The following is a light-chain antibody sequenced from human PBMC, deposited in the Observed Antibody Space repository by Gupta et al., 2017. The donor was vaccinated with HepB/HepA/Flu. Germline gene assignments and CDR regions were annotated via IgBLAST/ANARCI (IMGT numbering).Light chain of an antibody. J-gene: IGLJ2*01. V-gene: IGLV3-1*01. CDR3: QAWDTTTVV. Sequence: SFDLTQPPSVSVSPGQTASITCSGDKLGEKYACWYQLTPGPSPVLVIYRDTQRPSGIPQRFSGSNSGNTATLTISGTQAMDEADYYCQAWDTTTVVFGGGTKLIVL. CDR1: KLGEKY. CDR2: RDT.